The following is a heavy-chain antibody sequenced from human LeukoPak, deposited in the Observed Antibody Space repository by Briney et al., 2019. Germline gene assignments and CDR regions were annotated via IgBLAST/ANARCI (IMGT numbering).Heavy chain of an antibody. Sequence: SETLSLTCAVYGGSFSGYYWSWIRQPPGKGLEWIGEINHSGSTNYNPSLKSRVTISVDTSRNQFSLKLSSVTAADTAVCYCAVGSGLGYWGQGTLVTVSS. V-gene: IGHV4-34*01. CDR1: GGSFSGYY. D-gene: IGHD1-26*01. CDR3: AVGSGLGY. CDR2: INHSGST. J-gene: IGHJ4*02.